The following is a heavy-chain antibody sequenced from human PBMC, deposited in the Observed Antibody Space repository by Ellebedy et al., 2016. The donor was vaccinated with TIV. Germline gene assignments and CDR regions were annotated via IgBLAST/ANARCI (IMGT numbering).Heavy chain of an antibody. CDR3: ATGYAQNGQ. D-gene: IGHD2-8*01. Sequence: GESLKISCAASGFTVSNNYMSWFRQPPGKGLDWVSLIYSGGNTHYADSVKGRFTISRDSSDNTVYLQMNSLRVEDTAVYYCATGYAQNGQWGQGTLVTVSS. CDR2: IYSGGNT. J-gene: IGHJ4*02. V-gene: IGHV3-66*01. CDR1: GFTVSNNY.